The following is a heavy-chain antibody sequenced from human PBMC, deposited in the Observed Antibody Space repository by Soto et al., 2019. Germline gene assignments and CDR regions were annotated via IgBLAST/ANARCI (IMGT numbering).Heavy chain of an antibody. CDR3: ARLRNLHSPGLNAFDI. CDR1: GFTFSSYS. D-gene: IGHD5-18*01. CDR2: IYSGGST. J-gene: IGHJ3*02. Sequence: PGGSLRLSCAASGFTFSSYSMNWVRQDTGKGLEWVSVIYSGGSTYYADSVEGRFTISRDNSKNTLYLQMNSLRAEDTAVYYCARLRNLHSPGLNAFDIWGQGTMVTVSS. V-gene: IGHV3-66*04.